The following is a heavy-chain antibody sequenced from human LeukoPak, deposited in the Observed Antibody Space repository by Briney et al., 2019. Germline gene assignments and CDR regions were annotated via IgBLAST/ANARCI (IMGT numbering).Heavy chain of an antibody. D-gene: IGHD6-13*01. Sequence: GGSLRLSCAASGFTFSSSAMSWVRQVPGKGLEWVSGISASGGSTYYADSVKGRFTISRDNSKNTLYLQMNSLRAEDTAVYYCAKTRPLDSSSWSHGDYWGQGTLVTVSS. CDR3: AKTRPLDSSSWSHGDY. V-gene: IGHV3-23*01. CDR1: GFTFSSSA. CDR2: ISASGGST. J-gene: IGHJ4*02.